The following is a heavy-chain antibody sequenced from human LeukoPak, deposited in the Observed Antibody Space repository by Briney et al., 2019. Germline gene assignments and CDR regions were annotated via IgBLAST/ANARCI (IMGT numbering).Heavy chain of an antibody. CDR3: TRQQQLASYYYYYYYMDV. Sequence: GGSLRLSCAASGFTFSSYSMNWLRQAPGKGLEWVSYIGSNRITTYYADSVKGRFTISRDNAKNSVYLHMNSLKTEDTAVYYCTRQQQLASYYYYYYYMDVWGKGTTVTVSS. CDR1: GFTFSSYS. CDR2: IGSNRITT. J-gene: IGHJ6*03. V-gene: IGHV3-48*01. D-gene: IGHD6-13*01.